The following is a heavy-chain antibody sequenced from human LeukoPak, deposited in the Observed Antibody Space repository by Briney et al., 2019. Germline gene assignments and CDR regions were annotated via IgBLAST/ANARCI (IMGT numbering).Heavy chain of an antibody. CDR1: GYTFTSYG. V-gene: IGHV1-18*01. CDR2: ISAYNGNT. Sequence: ASVKVSCKASGYTFTSYGISWVRQAPGQGLEWMGWISAYNGNTNYAQKFQGRVTITADKSTSTAYMELSSLRSEDTAVYYCARERVAATSNWFDPWGQGTLVTVSS. CDR3: ARERVAATSNWFDP. D-gene: IGHD2-15*01. J-gene: IGHJ5*02.